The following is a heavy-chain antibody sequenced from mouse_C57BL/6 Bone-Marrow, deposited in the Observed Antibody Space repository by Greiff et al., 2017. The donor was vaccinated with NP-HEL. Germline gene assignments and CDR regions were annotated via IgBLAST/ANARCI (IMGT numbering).Heavy chain of an antibody. Sequence: QVQLQQPGAELVKPGASVTMSCKASGYTFTSYWLTWVKQRPGQGLEWIGDIYPGSGSPNYNEKFKSKAPLTVDTSSSTAYMQLSSLTSEDSAVYYCARGGVVAKDYWGQGTTLTVSS. CDR3: ARGGVVAKDY. CDR1: GYTFTSYW. J-gene: IGHJ2*01. V-gene: IGHV1-55*01. CDR2: IYPGSGSP. D-gene: IGHD1-1*01.